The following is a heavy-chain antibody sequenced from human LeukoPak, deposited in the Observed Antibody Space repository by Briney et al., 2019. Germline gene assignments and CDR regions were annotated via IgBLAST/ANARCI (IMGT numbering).Heavy chain of an antibody. J-gene: IGHJ5*01. CDR3: AKAGARGNVNWFDS. V-gene: IGHV3-23*01. CDR2: ISGSGRST. Sequence: GGSLRLSCAASGFSITSYAMNWVRQTPGKGLAWVSAISGSGRSTYSADSVRGRFTTSRDNSKNILYLQMNNLRGEDTAVYYCAKAGARGNVNWFDSWGQGTLVTVSS. CDR1: GFSITSYA. D-gene: IGHD1-1*01.